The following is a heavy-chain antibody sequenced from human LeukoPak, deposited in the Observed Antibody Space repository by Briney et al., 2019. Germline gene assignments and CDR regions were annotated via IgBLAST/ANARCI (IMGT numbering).Heavy chain of an antibody. J-gene: IGHJ4*02. D-gene: IGHD4-17*01. CDR1: GFTFSTYW. Sequence: PGGSLRLSCAASGFTFSTYWMHWVRQAPGKGLVRVARIKGDGSSTIYADSVKGRFTISRDNSKSTLYLQTSSLRVEDTAVYYCARASTTVPNLLDHWGRGTLVTVSS. V-gene: IGHV3-74*01. CDR2: IKGDGSST. CDR3: ARASTTVPNLLDH.